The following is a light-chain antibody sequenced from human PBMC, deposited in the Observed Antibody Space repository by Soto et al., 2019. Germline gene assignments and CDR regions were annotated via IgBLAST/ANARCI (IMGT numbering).Light chain of an antibody. Sequence: EIVLTQSPGTLSLSPGERATLSCRASQSVSSSYLAWYQQKPGQAPRLLIYGASSTATGIPDRFSGSVTGTDFTLTISRMEPEDFAVYYCHQYCRSPLTVGGGTKVEIK. J-gene: IGKJ4*01. V-gene: IGKV3-20*01. CDR3: HQYCRSPLT. CDR1: QSVSSSY. CDR2: GAS.